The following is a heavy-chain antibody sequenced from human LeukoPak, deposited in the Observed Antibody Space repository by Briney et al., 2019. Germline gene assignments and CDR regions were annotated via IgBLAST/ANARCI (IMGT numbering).Heavy chain of an antibody. CDR3: ARDHHRRLYDSQARDTFDI. V-gene: IGHV3-48*01. CDR2: ISSSSSTI. Sequence: GGSLRLSCAASGFTFSSYSMNWVRQAPGKGLEWVSYISSSSSTIYYADSVKGRFTISRDNAENSLYLQMNSLRAEDTAVYYCARDHHRRLYDSQARDTFDIWGQGTMVTVSS. J-gene: IGHJ3*02. D-gene: IGHD3-22*01. CDR1: GFTFSSYS.